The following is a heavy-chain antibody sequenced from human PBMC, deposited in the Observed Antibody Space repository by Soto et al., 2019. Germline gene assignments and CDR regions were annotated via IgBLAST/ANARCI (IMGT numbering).Heavy chain of an antibody. CDR1: GFTFGDYA. J-gene: IGHJ6*02. CDR3: TRMSHPGSSPPQYYYYYYGMDV. Sequence: PGGSLRLSCTASGFTFGDYAMSWFRQAPGKGLEWVGFIRSKAYGGTTEYAASVKGRFTISRDDSKSIAYLQMNSLKTEDTAVYYCTRMSHPGSSPPQYYYYYYGMDVWGQGTTVTVSS. D-gene: IGHD6-6*01. V-gene: IGHV3-49*03. CDR2: IRSKAYGGTT.